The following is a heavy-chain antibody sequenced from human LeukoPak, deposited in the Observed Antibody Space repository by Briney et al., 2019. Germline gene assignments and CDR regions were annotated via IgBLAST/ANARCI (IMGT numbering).Heavy chain of an antibody. CDR1: GYTFTTYA. CDR3: ARDVFIMVASTYSGYSYGYPTFDY. V-gene: IGHV1-3*04. J-gene: IGHJ4*02. D-gene: IGHD5-18*01. Sequence: ASVKVSCKASGYTFTTYAMHWVRQAPGQRLEWMGWINTGNGNTKYSQKFQGRVTLTRDTSASTAYMQLSSLRSEDTAVYYCARDVFIMVASTYSGYSYGYPTFDYWGQGTLVTVSS. CDR2: INTGNGNT.